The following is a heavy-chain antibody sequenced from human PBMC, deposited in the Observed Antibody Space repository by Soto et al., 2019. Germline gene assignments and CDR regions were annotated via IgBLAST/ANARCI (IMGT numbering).Heavy chain of an antibody. CDR3: ARGDDSRKLGNY. J-gene: IGHJ4*02. CDR1: DDSISSAGYY. V-gene: IGHV4-31*03. Sequence: QVQLQESGPGLVNPSQTLSLTCTVSDDSISSAGYYWTWSRQHPGKGLEWVGYIVYSGYTYYNPSLKSRVTMSLDTSKNQFSLKLSSVTAADTAVYYCARGDDSRKLGNYWGQGTLVTVSS. D-gene: IGHD3-22*01. CDR2: IVYSGYT.